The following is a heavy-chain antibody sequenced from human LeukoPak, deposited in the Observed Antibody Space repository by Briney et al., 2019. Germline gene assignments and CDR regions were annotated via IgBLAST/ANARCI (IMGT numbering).Heavy chain of an antibody. CDR2: MSHSAGT. Sequence: SETLSLTCTVSGYSISSGYYWGWIRQPPGKGLEWIGSMSHSAGTYQNPSLKSRVTISIDTSKNQFFLKVNSVTAADTAVYYCARSGADYIWGSYRFGSWFDPWGQGTLVTVSS. CDR1: GYSISSGYY. V-gene: IGHV4-38-2*02. J-gene: IGHJ5*02. CDR3: ARSGADYIWGSYRFGSWFDP. D-gene: IGHD3-16*02.